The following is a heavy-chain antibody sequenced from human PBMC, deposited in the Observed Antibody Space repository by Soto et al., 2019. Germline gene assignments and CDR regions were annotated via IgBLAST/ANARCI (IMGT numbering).Heavy chain of an antibody. J-gene: IGHJ4*02. CDR2: IKSEADGGTT. Sequence: GGSLRLSCAASGFTVSSAWMSWVRQAPGKGLEWVARIKSEADGGTTDYAAPVKGRFTISRDDSKNILDLQMNSLKTEDTAVYYCTTDRRTTLAQFDYWGQGALVTVSS. V-gene: IGHV3-15*01. CDR3: TTDRRTTLAQFDY. D-gene: IGHD1-1*01. CDR1: GFTVSSAW.